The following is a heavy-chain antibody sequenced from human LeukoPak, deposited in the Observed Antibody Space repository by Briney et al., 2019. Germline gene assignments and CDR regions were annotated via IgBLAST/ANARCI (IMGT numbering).Heavy chain of an antibody. V-gene: IGHV1-24*01. CDR1: GYTLTELS. CDR2: FDSEDGET. D-gene: IGHD3-10*01. J-gene: IGHJ4*02. CDR3: ATDPMVRTAFYY. Sequence: ASVKVSCKASGYTLTELSMHRVRQAPGKGLEWMGGFDSEDGETIYAQKFQGRVTMTEDTSTDTAYMELSSLRSEDTAVYYCATDPMVRTAFYYWGQGTLVTVSS.